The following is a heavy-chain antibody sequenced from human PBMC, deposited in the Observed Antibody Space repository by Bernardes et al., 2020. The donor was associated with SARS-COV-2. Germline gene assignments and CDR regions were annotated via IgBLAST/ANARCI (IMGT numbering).Heavy chain of an antibody. Sequence: AGSLRLSCAASGFSLRSYWMTWVHQAPGKGLEWVANINQDGSDKNYVDSVKGRFTISRDNAENSLYLQMNSLRVEDTAVYYCARDNTFILDFWGQGTLLTVSS. CDR1: GFSLRSYW. D-gene: IGHD3-16*01. CDR2: INQDGSDK. V-gene: IGHV3-7*01. J-gene: IGHJ4*02. CDR3: ARDNTFILDF.